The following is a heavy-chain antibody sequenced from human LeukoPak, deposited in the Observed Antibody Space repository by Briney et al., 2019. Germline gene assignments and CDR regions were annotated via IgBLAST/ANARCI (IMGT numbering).Heavy chain of an antibody. D-gene: IGHD3-9*01. J-gene: IGHJ3*01. Sequence: SGGSLRLSCAASGFIFSSYGIHWVRQTPGKGLEWVALISYDGSNKYYADSVKGRFTISRDNSKNTLHLQMNSLRTEDTAVYYCAKDRGAGHTYYDILTGYYFDAVDVWGQGTMVTVSS. CDR1: GFIFSSYG. CDR3: AKDRGAGHTYYDILTGYYFDAVDV. V-gene: IGHV3-30*18. CDR2: ISYDGSNK.